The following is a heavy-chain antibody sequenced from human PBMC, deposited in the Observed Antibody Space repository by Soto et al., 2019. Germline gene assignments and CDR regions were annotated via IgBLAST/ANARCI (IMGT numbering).Heavy chain of an antibody. CDR3: ARDSGYDDDY. Sequence: PGGSLRLSCAASGFTFSSYSMNWVRQAPGKGLEWISYISSSSSTIYYADSVKGRFTISRDNAKNSLYLQMNSLRAEDTTVYYCARDSGYDDDYWGQGTLVTVSS. D-gene: IGHD5-12*01. CDR2: ISSSSSTI. J-gene: IGHJ4*02. CDR1: GFTFSSYS. V-gene: IGHV3-48*01.